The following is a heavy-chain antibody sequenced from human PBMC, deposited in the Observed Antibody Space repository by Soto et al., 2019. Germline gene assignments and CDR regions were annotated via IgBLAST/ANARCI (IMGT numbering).Heavy chain of an antibody. J-gene: IGHJ5*02. Sequence: ASVKVSCKASGYPFTSYYMHWVRQAPGQGLEWMGIINPSGGSTSYAQKFQGRVTMTRDTSTSTVYMELSSLRSEDTAVYYCARDIVVVPAARHKYNWLDPWGQGTLVTVSS. CDR2: INPSGGST. CDR1: GYPFTSYY. D-gene: IGHD2-2*01. V-gene: IGHV1-46*03. CDR3: ARDIVVVPAARHKYNWLDP.